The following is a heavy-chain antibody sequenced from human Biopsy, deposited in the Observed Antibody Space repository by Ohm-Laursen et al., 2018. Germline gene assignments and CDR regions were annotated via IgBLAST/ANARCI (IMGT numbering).Heavy chain of an antibody. CDR1: GGTFSNYA. Sequence: SSVNVSCKVSGGTFSNYAISWVRQAPGEGLEWMGGIIAVSGLVNYAPKFQGRVNITADKSTTTAYMELSNLKSEDTAVYYCATPFQYYDSWGGYPPFDHWGQGTLVTVSS. J-gene: IGHJ4*02. CDR2: IIAVSGLV. CDR3: ATPFQYYDSWGGYPPFDH. V-gene: IGHV1-69*17. D-gene: IGHD3-3*01.